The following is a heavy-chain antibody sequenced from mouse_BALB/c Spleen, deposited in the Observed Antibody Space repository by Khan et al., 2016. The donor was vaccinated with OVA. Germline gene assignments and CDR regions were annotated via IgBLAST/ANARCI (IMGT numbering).Heavy chain of an antibody. CDR1: GYTFTSYV. D-gene: IGHD2-14*01. CDR2: IYPYNDDT. CDR3: ARNYRYDVYFDY. V-gene: IGHV1S136*01. J-gene: IGHJ2*01. Sequence: VQLQQSGPELVKPGASVKMSCKASGYTFTSYVIHWVKQKPGQGLEWIGYIYPYNDDTKSNEKFKGKATLTSDKSSSTAYMELRSLTSEDSAVXYCARNYRYDVYFDYWGQGTTLTVSS.